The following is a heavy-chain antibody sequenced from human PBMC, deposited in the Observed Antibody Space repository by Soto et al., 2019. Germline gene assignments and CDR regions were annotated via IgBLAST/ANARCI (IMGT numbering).Heavy chain of an antibody. CDR1: GYTFSSDG. D-gene: IGHD6-6*01. CDR2: ITPYNGNT. Sequence: QAHLVQSGAEVKKPGASLKVSCKASGYTFSSDGISWVRQAPGQGPEWIAWITPYNGNTNYGEKFHRRVTMNADTSTRTDYMELRGLRSDDTAVYYCARFIGGPRPPLSFYFDLWGQGTPVTVSA. J-gene: IGHJ4*02. CDR3: ARFIGGPRPPLSFYFDL. V-gene: IGHV1-18*01.